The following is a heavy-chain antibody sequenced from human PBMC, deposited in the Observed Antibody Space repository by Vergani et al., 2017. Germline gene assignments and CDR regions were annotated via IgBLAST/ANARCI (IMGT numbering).Heavy chain of an antibody. Sequence: EVQLVESGGVVVQPGGSLRLSCAASGFTFDDYTMHWVRQAPGKGLEWVSLISWDGGSTYYADSVKGRFTISRDNSKNSLYLQMNSLRTEDTALYYCAKGSYYDSSGYCTHPYFQHWGQGTLVTVSS. CDR2: ISWDGGST. J-gene: IGHJ1*01. V-gene: IGHV3-43*01. CDR1: GFTFDDYT. CDR3: AKGSYYDSSGYCTHPYFQH. D-gene: IGHD3-22*01.